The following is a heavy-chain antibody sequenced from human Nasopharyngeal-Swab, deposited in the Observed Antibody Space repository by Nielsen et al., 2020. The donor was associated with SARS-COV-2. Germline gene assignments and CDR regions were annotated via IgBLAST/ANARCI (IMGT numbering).Heavy chain of an antibody. CDR3: ARDYGILWRRVPFDI. Sequence: RQDPGKGLEWVSYISSSGSTIYYADSVMGRFTISRYNAKNSLYLQMNSLRAEDTAVYYCARDYGILWRRVPFDIWGQGTMVTVSS. D-gene: IGHD2-21*01. CDR2: ISSSGSTI. J-gene: IGHJ3*02. V-gene: IGHV3-11*01.